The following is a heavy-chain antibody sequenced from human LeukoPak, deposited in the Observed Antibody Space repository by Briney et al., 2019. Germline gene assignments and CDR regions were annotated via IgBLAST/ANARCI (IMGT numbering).Heavy chain of an antibody. CDR2: ISGSGGST. CDR3: ARDYGSSGYYQANFDY. Sequence: PGGSLRLSCAASGFTFSSYAMSWVRQAPGKGLEWVSAISGSGGSTYYADSVKGRFTISRDNSKNTLYLQMNSLRAEDTAVYYCARDYGSSGYYQANFDYWGQGTLVTVSS. D-gene: IGHD3-22*01. CDR1: GFTFSSYA. J-gene: IGHJ4*02. V-gene: IGHV3-23*01.